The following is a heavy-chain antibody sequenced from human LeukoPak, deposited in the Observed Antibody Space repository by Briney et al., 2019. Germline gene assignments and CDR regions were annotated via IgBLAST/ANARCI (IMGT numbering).Heavy chain of an antibody. V-gene: IGHV3-30*04. CDR2: ISYDGSNK. CDR3: ATLYCSSTSCLDY. Sequence: PGGSLRLSCAASGFTFSSYAMHWVRQAPGKGLEWVAVISYDGSNKYYADSVKGRFTISRDNSKNTLYLQMNSLRAEDTAVYYCATLYCSSTSCLDYWGQGTLVTASS. CDR1: GFTFSSYA. D-gene: IGHD2-2*01. J-gene: IGHJ4*02.